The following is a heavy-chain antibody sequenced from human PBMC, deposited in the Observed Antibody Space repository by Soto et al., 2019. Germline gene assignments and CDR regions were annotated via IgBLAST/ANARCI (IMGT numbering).Heavy chain of an antibody. CDR3: ARDQDDSSGYFSYGMDV. J-gene: IGHJ6*02. V-gene: IGHV1-2*04. Sequence: ASVKVSCKASGYTFTGYYMHWVRQAPGQGLEWMGWINPNSGGTNYAQKFQGWVTMTRDTSISTAYMELSRLRSDDTAVYYCARDQDDSSGYFSYGMDVWGQGTTVTVSS. CDR1: GYTFTGYY. CDR2: INPNSGGT. D-gene: IGHD3-22*01.